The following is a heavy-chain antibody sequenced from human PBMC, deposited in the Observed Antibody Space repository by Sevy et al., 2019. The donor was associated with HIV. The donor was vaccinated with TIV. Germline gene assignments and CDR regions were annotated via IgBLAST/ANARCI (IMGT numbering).Heavy chain of an antibody. CDR1: RFTFSNYG. D-gene: IGHD1-26*01. J-gene: IGHJ4*02. CDR3: AKDAGTYYLTYYFDF. V-gene: IGHV3-33*05. Sequence: GGFLRLSCAVSRFTFSNYGMHWVRQAPGKGLEWVALISYDGSNKHYADSVKDRFTISRDNVKNTLFLDMNSLRAEDTAIAYCAKDAGTYYLTYYFDFWGQGTLVTVSS. CDR2: ISYDGSNK.